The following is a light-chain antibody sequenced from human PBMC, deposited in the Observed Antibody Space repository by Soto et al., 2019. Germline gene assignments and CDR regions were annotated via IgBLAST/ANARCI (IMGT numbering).Light chain of an antibody. CDR1: QSFRGL. CDR2: DAY. Sequence: EVVLTQSPVTLSLSPGERATLSCRASQSFRGLLAWYQQKPGKAPRLLIYDAYNRATGIPPRFSGSGSGTDFTLTISSLEPEDSAVYYCQQRHMWPITFVQGTRLEIK. V-gene: IGKV3-11*01. CDR3: QQRHMWPIT. J-gene: IGKJ5*01.